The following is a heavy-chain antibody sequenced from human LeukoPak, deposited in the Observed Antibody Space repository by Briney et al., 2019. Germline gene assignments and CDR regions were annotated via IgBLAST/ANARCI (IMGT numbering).Heavy chain of an antibody. D-gene: IGHD2-2*01. J-gene: IGHJ5*02. CDR3: ARGKSYQLQPDNWFDP. V-gene: IGHV1-46*01. CDR2: INPSGGST. CDR1: GYTFTSYY. Sequence: GASVKVSCKASGYTFTSYYMHWVRQAPGQGLEWMGIINPSGGSTSYAQKFQGRVTMTRDTSTSTVYMELSSLRSEDTAVYYCARGKSYQLQPDNWFDPWGQGTLVTVSS.